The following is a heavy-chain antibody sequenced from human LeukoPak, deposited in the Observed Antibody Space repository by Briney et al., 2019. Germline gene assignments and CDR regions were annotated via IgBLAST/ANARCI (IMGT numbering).Heavy chain of an antibody. D-gene: IGHD3-3*01. J-gene: IGHJ3*02. CDR1: GFTFSSYA. Sequence: GGSLRLSCAASGFTFSSYAMSWVRQAPGKGLEWVSAISGSGGSTYYADSVKGRFTISRDNSKNTLYLQMNSLRAEDTAVYYCAKSSGVTIFGVVDNAFEIWGQGTMVTVSS. V-gene: IGHV3-23*01. CDR3: AKSSGVTIFGVVDNAFEI. CDR2: ISGSGGST.